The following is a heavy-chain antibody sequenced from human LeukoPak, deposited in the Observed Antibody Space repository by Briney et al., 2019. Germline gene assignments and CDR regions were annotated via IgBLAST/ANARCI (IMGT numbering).Heavy chain of an antibody. J-gene: IGHJ2*01. V-gene: IGHV3-30*19. Sequence: PGGSLRLSCAASGFTFSSYGMHWVRQAPGKGLEWVAVISYDGSNKYYADSVKGRFTISRDNSKNTLYMQMNSLRAEDTAVYYCARAPTWRPYWYFDLWGRGTLVTVSS. CDR1: GFTFSSYG. CDR2: ISYDGSNK. CDR3: ARAPTWRPYWYFDL. D-gene: IGHD3-3*01.